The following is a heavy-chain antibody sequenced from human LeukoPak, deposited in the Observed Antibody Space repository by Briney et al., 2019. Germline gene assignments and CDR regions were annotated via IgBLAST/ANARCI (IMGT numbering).Heavy chain of an antibody. CDR3: AKDDNGPQDN. CDR2: IRYDGIKK. J-gene: IGHJ4*02. Sequence: GGSLRLSCVASGFTFNDYGMHWVRRAPGKGLEWVALIRYDGIKKFYAGSVKGRFTISRDNSKNTLYLQMNSLRLEDTALYYCAKDDNGPQDNWGQGTLVTVSS. D-gene: IGHD1-14*01. V-gene: IGHV3-30*02. CDR1: GFTFNDYG.